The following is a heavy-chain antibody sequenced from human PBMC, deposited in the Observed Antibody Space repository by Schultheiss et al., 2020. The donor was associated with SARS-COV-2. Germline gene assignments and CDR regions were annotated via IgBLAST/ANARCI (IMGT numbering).Heavy chain of an antibody. D-gene: IGHD4-17*01. CDR1: GGSISSSY. Sequence: SETLSLTCTVSGGSISSSYWSWIRQPPGKGLEWIGYIYYSGSTYYNPSLKSRVTISVDTSKNQFSLKLSSVTAADTAVYYCASDYGDYDYYYGMDVWGQGTTVTVSS. CDR2: IYYSGST. V-gene: IGHV4-59*12. CDR3: ASDYGDYDYYYGMDV. J-gene: IGHJ6*02.